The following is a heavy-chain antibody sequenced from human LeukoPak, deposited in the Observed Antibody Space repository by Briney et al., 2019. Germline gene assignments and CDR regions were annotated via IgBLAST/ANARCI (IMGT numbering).Heavy chain of an antibody. D-gene: IGHD2-15*01. CDR3: ARPLCSAGSCHWDAPMDV. Sequence: GESLKISCKGSGYSFTSYWIGWVRQMPGKGLEWMGIIYPGDSDTRYSPSFQGQVTISADKSISTAYLQWSSLKASDTAIYYCARPLCSAGSCHWDAPMDVWGQGTTVSVSS. V-gene: IGHV5-51*01. J-gene: IGHJ6*02. CDR1: GYSFTSYW. CDR2: IYPGDSDT.